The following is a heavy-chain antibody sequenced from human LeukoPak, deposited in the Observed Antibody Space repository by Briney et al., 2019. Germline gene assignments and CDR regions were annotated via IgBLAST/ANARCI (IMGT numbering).Heavy chain of an antibody. CDR3: ARDPWAVAAAVV. J-gene: IGHJ4*02. Sequence: SEALSLTCTVSGGSIDISNYYWGWIRQPPGKGLEWIGSIYYSGSTYYNPSLKSRVTVSVDTSKNQFSLKLSSVTAADTAVYYCARDPWAVAAAVVWGQGTLVTVSS. D-gene: IGHD6-13*01. CDR2: IYYSGST. CDR1: GGSIDISNYY. V-gene: IGHV4-39*07.